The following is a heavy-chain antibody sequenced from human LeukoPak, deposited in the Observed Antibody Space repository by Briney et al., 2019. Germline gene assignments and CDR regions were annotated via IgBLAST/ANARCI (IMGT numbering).Heavy chain of an antibody. D-gene: IGHD1-26*01. V-gene: IGHV1-2*02. J-gene: IGHJ4*02. Sequence: ASVKVSCKASGYTFTDYYLHWVRQAPGQGLEWVGWINPNPNSGGTSYAQKSQGRVTMTRDTSINTAYMELSGLRSDDTAVYFCARGSYGYDWGQGTLVTVSS. CDR1: GYTFTDYY. CDR3: ARGSYGYD. CDR2: INPNPNSGGT.